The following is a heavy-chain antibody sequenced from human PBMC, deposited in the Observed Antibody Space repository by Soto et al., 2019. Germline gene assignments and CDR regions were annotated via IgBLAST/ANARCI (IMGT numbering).Heavy chain of an antibody. D-gene: IGHD4-17*01. CDR3: TRSLSGDYDGCDY. CDR2: ISASNGNT. V-gene: IGHV1-18*01. Sequence: QVQLVQSGAEVKKPGASVKVSCKASGYTFTNYGINWVRQAPGQGLEWMGWISASNGNTNYAQRVQGRVTMTTATSTRTAYIELRSLTSDDTAVYYCTRSLSGDYDGCDYWGQGTLVTVSS. J-gene: IGHJ4*02. CDR1: GYTFTNYG.